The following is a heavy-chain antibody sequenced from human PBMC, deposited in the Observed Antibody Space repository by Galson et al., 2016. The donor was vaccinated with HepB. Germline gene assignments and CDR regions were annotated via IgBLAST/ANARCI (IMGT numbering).Heavy chain of an antibody. CDR2: INGGSGGT. CDR1: GYTFTSYA. J-gene: IGHJ4*02. V-gene: IGHV1-3*01. CDR3: ARETSGWYLG. Sequence: SVKVSCKASGYTFTSYAIHWVRQAPGQGLEWMGWINGGSGGTKYSQKFQDRVTITRDTSASTAYMEVNSLRSGDTAVYYCARETSGWYLGWGQGTLVIVSS. D-gene: IGHD6-19*01.